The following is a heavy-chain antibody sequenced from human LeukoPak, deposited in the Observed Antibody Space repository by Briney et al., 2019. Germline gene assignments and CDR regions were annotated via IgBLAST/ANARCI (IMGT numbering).Heavy chain of an antibody. D-gene: IGHD6-19*01. J-gene: IGHJ4*02. V-gene: IGHV3-23*01. CDR2: ISGSGGST. Sequence: GGSLRLSCAASGFTFSSYAMSWVRQAPGKGLEWVSDISGSGGSTYYADSVKGRFTISRDNSKNTLYLQMNSLRAEDTAVYYCAKDGRYSSGWKLDYWGQGTLVTVSS. CDR3: AKDGRYSSGWKLDY. CDR1: GFTFSSYA.